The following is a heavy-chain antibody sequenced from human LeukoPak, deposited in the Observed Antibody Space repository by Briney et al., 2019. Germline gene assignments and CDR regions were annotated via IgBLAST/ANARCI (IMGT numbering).Heavy chain of an antibody. CDR2: ISGSGTTI. CDR3: ARGGGSYVNWFDP. V-gene: IGHV3-48*01. CDR1: GFTFSSYN. J-gene: IGHJ5*02. Sequence: PGGSLRLSCVASGFTFSSYNMNWVRQPPGKGLEWVSYISGSGTTIYYADSVRGRFTISRDNAKNSLHLQMKSLRAEDTAVYYCARGGGSYVNWFDPWGQGTLVTVST. D-gene: IGHD1-26*01.